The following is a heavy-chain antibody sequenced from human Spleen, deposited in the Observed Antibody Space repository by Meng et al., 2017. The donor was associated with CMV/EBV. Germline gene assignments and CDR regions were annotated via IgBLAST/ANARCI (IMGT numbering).Heavy chain of an antibody. V-gene: IGHV3-15*01. CDR1: GLKFTDAW. Sequence: EVHLVESGGGWVKPGXXXXLSRGVSGLKFTDAWMTWVRQAPGKGLEWVGRIKSKGGGGTTDYSTPVKGRFIISRDDSKNMVYLQMNGLKVEDTAVYFCTHCRDFYEPVGHWGQGTLVTVSS. J-gene: IGHJ4*02. CDR3: THCRDFYEPVGH. D-gene: IGHD2/OR15-2a*01. CDR2: IKSKGGGGTT.